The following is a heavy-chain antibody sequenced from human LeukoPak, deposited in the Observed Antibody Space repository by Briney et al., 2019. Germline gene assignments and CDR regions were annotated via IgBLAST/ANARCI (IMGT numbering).Heavy chain of an antibody. D-gene: IGHD3-10*01. CDR3: AKAGYGGGFRSFVTYYFDY. Sequence: PGGSLRLSCAASGFTFSNYAMSWVRQAPGKGLEWVSIISGSTYYADSVKGRFTISRDNSNNTLDLQMNSLRAEDTAVYYCAKAGYGGGFRSFVTYYFDYWGQGTLVSVSS. J-gene: IGHJ4*02. CDR2: ISGST. V-gene: IGHV3-23*01. CDR1: GFTFSNYA.